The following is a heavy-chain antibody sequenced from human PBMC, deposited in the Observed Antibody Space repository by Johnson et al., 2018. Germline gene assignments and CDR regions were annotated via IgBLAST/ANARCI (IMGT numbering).Heavy chain of an antibody. J-gene: IGHJ3*01. CDR2: ISSSSSTI. CDR3: ARDIMLTFGGVIVPLGAFDV. D-gene: IGHD3-16*02. Sequence: QVQLVQSGGGLVKPGGPLRLSCAASGFTFSDYYMTWIRQVPGKGLEWVSYISSSSSTIYYADSVKGRFTISRDNAKNSVYLQMNSLRAEELAVYYCARDIMLTFGGVIVPLGAFDVWGQGTLVTVSS. V-gene: IGHV3-11*04. CDR1: GFTFSDYY.